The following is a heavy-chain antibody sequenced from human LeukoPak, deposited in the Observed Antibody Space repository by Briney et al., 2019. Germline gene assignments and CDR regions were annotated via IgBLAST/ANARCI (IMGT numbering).Heavy chain of an antibody. CDR2: IRYDGSNK. Sequence: PGGSLRLSCAASGFTFSSYGMHWVRQAPGKGLECVAFIRYDGSNKYYADSVKGRFTISRDNSKNTLYLQMNSLRAEDTAVYYCAKDQRPTTVVAFDIWGQGTMVTVSS. J-gene: IGHJ3*02. CDR3: AKDQRPTTVVAFDI. CDR1: GFTFSSYG. D-gene: IGHD4-23*01. V-gene: IGHV3-30*02.